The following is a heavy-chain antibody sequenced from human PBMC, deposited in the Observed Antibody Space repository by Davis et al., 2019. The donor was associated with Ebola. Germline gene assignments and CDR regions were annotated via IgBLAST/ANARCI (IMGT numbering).Heavy chain of an antibody. Sequence: GGSLRLSCAASAFSFSGYAMSWVRQAPGKGLEWVSAISGSGGSTYYADSVKGRFTISRDNSKNTLYLQMNSLRAEDTAVYYCARDRSSVYYYYGMDVWGKGTTVTVSS. CDR2: ISGSGGST. CDR3: ARDRSSVYYYYGMDV. V-gene: IGHV3-23*01. CDR1: AFSFSGYA. J-gene: IGHJ6*04. D-gene: IGHD3-16*02.